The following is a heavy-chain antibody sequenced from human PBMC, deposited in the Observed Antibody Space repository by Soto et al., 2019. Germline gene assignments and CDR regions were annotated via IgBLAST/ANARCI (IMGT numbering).Heavy chain of an antibody. V-gene: IGHV1-46*01. CDR1: GYTFTSYY. D-gene: IGHD1-1*01. CDR3: ARALITPSGTRYYFDY. CDR2: INPSGGST. Sequence: ASVKVSCKASGYTFTSYYMHWVRPAPGQGLEWMGIINPSGGSTSYAQKFQGRVTMTRDTSTSTVYMELSSLRSEDTAVYYCARALITPSGTRYYFDYWGQGTLVTVSS. J-gene: IGHJ4*02.